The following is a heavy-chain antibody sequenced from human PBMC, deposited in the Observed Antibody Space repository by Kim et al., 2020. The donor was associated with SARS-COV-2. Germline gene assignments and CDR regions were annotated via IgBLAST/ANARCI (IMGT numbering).Heavy chain of an antibody. D-gene: IGHD2-21*01. V-gene: IGHV3-48*04. Sequence: GGSLRLSCAASGFTLSDYGMPWVRQAPGRGLEWVAGSRRRRTSIFYVDSVQGRFTISRDNAKNSLHLHMSSLRAEDTGMYYCARSISQIATHRGAVYF. J-gene: IGHJ1*01. CDR2: SRRRRTSI. CDR1: GFTLSDYG. CDR3: ARSISQIATHRGAVYF.